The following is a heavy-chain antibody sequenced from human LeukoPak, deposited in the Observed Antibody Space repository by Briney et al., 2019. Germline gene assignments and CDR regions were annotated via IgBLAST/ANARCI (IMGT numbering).Heavy chain of an antibody. V-gene: IGHV3-7*03. CDR1: GFTFSSYW. J-gene: IGHJ4*02. CDR3: ARDIQLWVIDY. D-gene: IGHD5-18*01. CDR2: IKQDGSEK. Sequence: GGSLRLSCAASGFTFSSYWMSWVRQAPGKGLEWVANIKQDGSEKYYVDSVKGRFTISRDNAKNSLYLQMNSLGAEDTAVYYRARDIQLWVIDYWGQGTLVTVSS.